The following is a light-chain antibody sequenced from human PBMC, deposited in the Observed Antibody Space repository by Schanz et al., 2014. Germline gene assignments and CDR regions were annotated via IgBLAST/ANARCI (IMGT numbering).Light chain of an antibody. CDR3: QHYHSSSWT. J-gene: IGKJ1*01. V-gene: IGKV3-11*01. CDR1: QSVSSY. Sequence: EIVLTQSPATLSLSPGERATLSCRASQSVSSYLAWYQQKPGQAPRLLIYGASSRATGIPDRFSGSGSGTDFTLTISRLEPEDFAIYYCQHYHSSSWTFGQGTRVEVK. CDR2: GAS.